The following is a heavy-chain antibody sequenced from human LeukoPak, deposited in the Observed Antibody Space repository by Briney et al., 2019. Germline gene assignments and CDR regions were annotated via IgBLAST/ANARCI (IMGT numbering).Heavy chain of an antibody. CDR1: GFTFSSYA. D-gene: IGHD3-9*01. Sequence: PGGSLRLSCAASGFTFSSYAMHWVRQAPGKGLEWVAAISYDGSNKYYADSVKGRFTISRDNSKNTLYLQMNSLRAEDTAVYYCARDRAARSNYDILTGNLDYWGQGTLVTVSS. CDR2: ISYDGSNK. V-gene: IGHV3-30-3*01. J-gene: IGHJ4*02. CDR3: ARDRAARSNYDILTGNLDY.